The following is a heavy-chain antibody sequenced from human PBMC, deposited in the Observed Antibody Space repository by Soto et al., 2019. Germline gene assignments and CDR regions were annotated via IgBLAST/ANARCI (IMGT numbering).Heavy chain of an antibody. CDR2: ISRDGSNK. CDR3: ARSRNSAVADSFDF. J-gene: IGHJ4*02. D-gene: IGHD3-10*01. Sequence: GGSLRLSCEASGFTFSRYAIHWVRQAPGKGLEWVAVISRDGSNKYYVDSVKGRFTISRDNSKNTLYLQMNSLRDEDTAVYYCARSRNSAVADSFDFWGQGTLVTVSS. CDR1: GFTFSRYA. V-gene: IGHV3-30*04.